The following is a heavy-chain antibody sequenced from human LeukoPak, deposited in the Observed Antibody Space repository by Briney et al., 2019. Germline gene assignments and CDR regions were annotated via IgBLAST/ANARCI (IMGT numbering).Heavy chain of an antibody. CDR2: INPNSGGT. CDR3: ARSEGGGGSYISPLFDY. CDR1: GYTFTGYY. J-gene: IGHJ4*02. V-gene: IGHV1-2*02. Sequence: ASVKVSCKASGYTFTGYYMHWVRQAPGQGLEWMGWINPNSGGTNYAQKFQGRVTMTRDTSISTAYMELSRLRSDDTAVYYCARSEGGGGSYISPLFDYWGQGTLVTVSS. D-gene: IGHD1-26*01.